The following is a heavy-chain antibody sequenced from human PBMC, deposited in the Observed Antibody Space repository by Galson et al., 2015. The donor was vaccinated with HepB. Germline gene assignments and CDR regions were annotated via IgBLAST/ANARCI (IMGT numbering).Heavy chain of an antibody. D-gene: IGHD1-26*01. J-gene: IGHJ4*02. CDR1: GFSFSSYS. V-gene: IGHV3-48*01. CDR2: ISSGSSVI. CDR3: ARRGRGSYEYFFDY. Sequence: SLRLSCAASGFSFSSYSMNWVRQAPGKGLEWVSYISSGSSVIYYADSVTGRLTISRDNAKNSLYLQMNSLRAEDTAVYYCARRGRGSYEYFFDYWGQGTLVTVSS.